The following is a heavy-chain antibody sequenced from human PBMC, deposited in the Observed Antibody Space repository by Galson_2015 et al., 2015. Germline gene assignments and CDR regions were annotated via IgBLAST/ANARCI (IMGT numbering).Heavy chain of an antibody. Sequence: SVKVSCKASGYTFTSYYMHWVRQAPGQGLEWMGIINPSGGSTSYAQKFQGRVTMTRDASTSTVYIELSSLRSEDTAVYYCAVTPIFGVVSYGMDVWGQGTTVTVSS. CDR3: AVTPIFGVVSYGMDV. J-gene: IGHJ6*02. CDR1: GYTFTSYY. CDR2: INPSGGST. D-gene: IGHD3-3*01. V-gene: IGHV1-46*01.